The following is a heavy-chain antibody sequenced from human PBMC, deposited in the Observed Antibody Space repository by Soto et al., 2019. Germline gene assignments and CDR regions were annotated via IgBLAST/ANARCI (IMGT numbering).Heavy chain of an antibody. D-gene: IGHD3-10*01. CDR3: ARGVVRRVIIQYTSFFDY. CDR2: INHSEST. V-gene: IGHV4-34*01. CDR1: GGSFSDYY. Sequence: PSETLSLTCAVYGGSFSDYYWSWIRQPPGKGLEWIGEINHSESTNYNPSLKSRVTISVGISKNQFSLKLSSVTAADTAVYYCARGVVRRVIIQYTSFFDYWGLGTPVTVS. J-gene: IGHJ4*02.